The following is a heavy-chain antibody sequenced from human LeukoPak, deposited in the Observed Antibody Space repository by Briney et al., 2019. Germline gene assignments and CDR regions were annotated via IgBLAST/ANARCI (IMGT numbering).Heavy chain of an antibody. V-gene: IGHV3-30*18. Sequence: GGSQRLSCAASGFTFSRSAVHWVRQAPGKGLEWVAVISHDGSNTDYTDSVKGRFTISRDNSKNTLYLQMNSLRAEDTAVYYCAKDHAGSGRAFEYWGQGTLLTVSS. CDR3: AKDHAGSGRAFEY. J-gene: IGHJ4*02. CDR2: ISHDGSNT. CDR1: GFTFSRSA. D-gene: IGHD3-10*01.